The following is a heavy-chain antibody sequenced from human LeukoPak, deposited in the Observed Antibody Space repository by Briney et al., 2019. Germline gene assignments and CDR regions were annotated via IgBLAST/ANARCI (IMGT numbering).Heavy chain of an antibody. CDR1: GFAFSRYS. Sequence: PGGSLRLSCAGSGFAFSRYSTNWVRQAPGRGLEWISFISSTSDTIYYADSVKGRFTISRDNARDSLYLQMNNLRAEDTALYFCARDRIVVIPAAPNWFDPGARETLVTVS. CDR2: ISSTSDTI. V-gene: IGHV3-48*01. CDR3: ARDRIVVIPAAPNWFDP. D-gene: IGHD2-2*01. J-gene: IGHJ5*02.